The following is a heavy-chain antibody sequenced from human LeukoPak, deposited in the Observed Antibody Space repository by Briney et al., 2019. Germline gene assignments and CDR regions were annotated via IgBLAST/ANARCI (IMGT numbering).Heavy chain of an antibody. Sequence: GGSLRLSCAASGFTFSSYAMSWVRQAPGKGLEWVSYISSSSSTIYYADSVKGRFTISRDNAKNSLYLQMNSLRAEDTALYYCAREGVYDYVWGTYRLVREIYDSWGQGTLVTVSS. CDR2: ISSSSSTI. J-gene: IGHJ4*02. CDR3: AREGVYDYVWGTYRLVREIYDS. CDR1: GFTFSSYA. D-gene: IGHD3-16*02. V-gene: IGHV3-48*01.